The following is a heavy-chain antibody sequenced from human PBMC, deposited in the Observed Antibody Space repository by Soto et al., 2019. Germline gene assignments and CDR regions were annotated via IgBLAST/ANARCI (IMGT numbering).Heavy chain of an antibody. J-gene: IGHJ3*01. CDR1: GGSINSYS. Sequence: SETLSLTCSVSGGSINSYSWSWIRQPPGKRLEWIGYVYYTGSTNYNPSLKSRVTMSRATSKKQFFLELTSVTAADTAIYYCATARACSGSSCYGVDEAFDVWGPGTMVTVSS. V-gene: IGHV4-59*01. D-gene: IGHD2-15*01. CDR3: ATARACSGSSCYGVDEAFDV. CDR2: VYYTGST.